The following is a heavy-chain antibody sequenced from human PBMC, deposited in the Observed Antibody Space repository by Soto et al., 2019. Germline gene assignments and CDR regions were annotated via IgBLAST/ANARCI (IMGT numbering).Heavy chain of an antibody. CDR1: GFTFSSYA. CDR2: ISGSGGST. V-gene: IGHV3-23*01. D-gene: IGHD6-13*01. Sequence: GGSLRLSSAASGFTFSSYAMSWVRQAPGKGLEWVSAISGSGGSTYYADSVKGRFTISRDNSKNTLYLQTNSLRAEDTAVYYCAKNIAVGSWTQGYYYVMDVWGQGSKVTVSS. CDR3: AKNIAVGSWTQGYYYVMDV. J-gene: IGHJ6*02.